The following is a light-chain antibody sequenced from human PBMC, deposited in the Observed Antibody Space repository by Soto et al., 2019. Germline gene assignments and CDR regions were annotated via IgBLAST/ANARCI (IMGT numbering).Light chain of an antibody. CDR3: QQYGSSPGT. CDR2: DAS. CDR1: QDISNY. J-gene: IGKJ1*01. V-gene: IGKV1-33*01. Sequence: DIQMTQSPSSLSPSVGDRVTIIFQASQDISNYLNWYQQKPGKAPKLLIYDASIRDTGIPDSFSGRGSGTDFTLTISRLEPEDFAVYYCQQYGSSPGTFGQGTKVDIK.